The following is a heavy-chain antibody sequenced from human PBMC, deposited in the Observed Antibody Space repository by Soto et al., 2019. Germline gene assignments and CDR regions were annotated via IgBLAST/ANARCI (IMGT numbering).Heavy chain of an antibody. Sequence: ASVKVSCKASGYTFTGYYMHWVRQAPGQGLEWMGWINPNSGGTNYAQKFQGWVTMTRDTSISTAYMELSRLRSDDTAVYYCARGSAAAGIHYYGMDVWGQGTTVTVSS. CDR3: ARGSAAAGIHYYGMDV. CDR2: INPNSGGT. V-gene: IGHV1-2*04. D-gene: IGHD6-13*01. CDR1: GYTFTGYY. J-gene: IGHJ6*02.